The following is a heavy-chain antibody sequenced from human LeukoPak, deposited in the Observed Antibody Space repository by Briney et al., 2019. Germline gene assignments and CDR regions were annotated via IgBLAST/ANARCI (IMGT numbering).Heavy chain of an antibody. CDR3: AKDSSSRGWYFEH. CDR2: ISFDGSIT. D-gene: IGHD6-19*01. J-gene: IGHJ4*02. V-gene: IGHV3-30*18. CDR1: GFTFSSHN. Sequence: GGSLRLSCAASGFTFSSHNMNWVRQAPGKGLEWVSFISFDGSITYNADSVKGRLTISRDNSKNTEYLQMNRLRAEDTAVYFCAKDSSSRGWYFEHWGQGTLVTVSS.